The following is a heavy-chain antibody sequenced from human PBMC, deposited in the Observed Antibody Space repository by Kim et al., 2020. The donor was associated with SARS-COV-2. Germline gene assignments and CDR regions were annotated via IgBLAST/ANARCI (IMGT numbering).Heavy chain of an antibody. D-gene: IGHD2-2*01. CDR3: AKERSYQLPPRYEFYIMHV. J-gene: IGHJ6*02. CDR1: GFTVTDTFTSFA. Sequence: GGSLRLSCAGSGFTVTDTFTSFAMHWVRQAPGKGLEWVAVISYDGDAKKNAESVKGRIPISTDDSKTTGYLQMNSLTPEDTAVYYCAKERSYQLPPRYEFYIMHVWGRGTTVIVSS. CDR2: ISYDGDAK. V-gene: IGHV3-30*18.